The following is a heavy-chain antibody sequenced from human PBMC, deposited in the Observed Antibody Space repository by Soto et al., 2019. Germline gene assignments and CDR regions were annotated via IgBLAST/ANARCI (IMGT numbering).Heavy chain of an antibody. CDR3: AKNGQPPYYYYGMDV. CDR2: ISGYNGDT. CDR1: GYTFTRYG. V-gene: IGHV1-18*01. D-gene: IGHD2-8*01. Sequence: QGQLVQSGAEVKKPGASVKVSCKASGYTFTRYGISWVRQAPGQGLEWMGWISGYNGDTNYAQKFQGRVTMTVDTSTTTAFMELTSLTSDDRAVYYCAKNGQPPYYYYGMDVWGQGTTVTVS. J-gene: IGHJ6*02.